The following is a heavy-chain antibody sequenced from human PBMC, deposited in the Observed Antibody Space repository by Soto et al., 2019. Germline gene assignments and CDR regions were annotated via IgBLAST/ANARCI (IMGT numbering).Heavy chain of an antibody. CDR3: ARVSHAYVDIVATGNYYSDY. V-gene: IGHV4-31*03. CDR2: IYYSGST. J-gene: IGHJ4*02. CDR1: GGSISSGGYY. D-gene: IGHD5-12*01. Sequence: ASETLSLTCTVSGGSISSGGYYWSWIRQHPGKGLEWIGYIYYSGSTYYNPSLKSRVTISVDTSKNQFSLKLSSVTAADTAVYYCARVSHAYVDIVATGNYYSDYWGQGTLVTVSS.